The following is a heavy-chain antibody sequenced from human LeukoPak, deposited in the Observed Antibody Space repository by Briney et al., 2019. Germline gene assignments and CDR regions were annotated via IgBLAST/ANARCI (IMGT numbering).Heavy chain of an antibody. Sequence: SETLSLTCTVSGGSFSSYYWSWIRQPPGKGLEWIGYIYYSGSTNYNPSLKSRVTISVDTSKNQFSLRLSSVTAADTAVYYCARDLRCSTTSCYTSWFDPWGQGTLVTVSS. CDR1: GGSFSSYY. J-gene: IGHJ5*02. CDR2: IYYSGST. D-gene: IGHD2-2*02. V-gene: IGHV4-59*01. CDR3: ARDLRCSTTSCYTSWFDP.